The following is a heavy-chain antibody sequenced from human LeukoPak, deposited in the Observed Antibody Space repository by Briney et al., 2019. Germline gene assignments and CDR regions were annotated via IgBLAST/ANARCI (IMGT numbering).Heavy chain of an antibody. CDR2: ISSSGSTI. CDR1: GFTFSSYE. J-gene: IGHJ4*02. CDR3: ARGERGYSGYEPIGY. Sequence: GGSLRLSCAASGFTFSSYEMNWVRQAPGKRLEWVSYISSSGSTIYYADSVKGRFTISRDNAKNSLYLQMNSLRAEDTAVYYCARGERGYSGYEPIGYWGQGTLVTVSS. V-gene: IGHV3-48*03. D-gene: IGHD5-12*01.